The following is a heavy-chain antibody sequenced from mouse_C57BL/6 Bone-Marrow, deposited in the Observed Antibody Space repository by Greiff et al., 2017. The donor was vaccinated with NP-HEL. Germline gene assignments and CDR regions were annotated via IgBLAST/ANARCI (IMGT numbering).Heavy chain of an antibody. CDR1: GYTFTSYW. CDR3: AREGDYDYVDY. J-gene: IGHJ2*01. CDR2: IDPSDSYT. D-gene: IGHD2-4*01. Sequence: VQLQQPGAELVMPGASVKLSCKASGYTFTSYWMHWVKQRPGQGLEWIGEIDPSDSYTNYNQKFKGKSTLTVDKSSSTAYMQLSSLTSEDSAVDYCAREGDYDYVDYWGQGTTLTVSS. V-gene: IGHV1-69*01.